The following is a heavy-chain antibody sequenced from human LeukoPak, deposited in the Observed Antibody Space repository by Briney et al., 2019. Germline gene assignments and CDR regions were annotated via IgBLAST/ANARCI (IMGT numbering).Heavy chain of an antibody. Sequence: GASVKVSCKASGYTLTSHYMHWVRQAPGQGREWMGLISPRGGATIYGQKFRGRVTMTSDTSTSTVYMELSSLRPADTAVYYCASGMQLRVGELFLDTRYDGFDLWGQGTMVTVSS. CDR3: ASGMQLRVGELFLDTRYDGFDL. D-gene: IGHD3-16*01. J-gene: IGHJ3*01. CDR2: ISPRGGAT. CDR1: GYTLTSHY. V-gene: IGHV1-46*01.